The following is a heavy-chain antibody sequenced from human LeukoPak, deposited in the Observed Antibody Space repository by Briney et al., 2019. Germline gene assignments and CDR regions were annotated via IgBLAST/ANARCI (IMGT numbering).Heavy chain of an antibody. J-gene: IGHJ4*02. D-gene: IGHD3-22*01. CDR1: GFTFSSYA. CDR3: AITYDSSGYPQPDFDY. V-gene: IGHV3-23*01. Sequence: GGSLRLSCAASGFTFSSYAMSWVRQAPGKGLEWVSAISGSGGSTYYADSVKGRFTISRDNSKNTLYRQMNSLRAEDTAVYYCAITYDSSGYPQPDFDYWGQGTLVTVSS. CDR2: ISGSGGST.